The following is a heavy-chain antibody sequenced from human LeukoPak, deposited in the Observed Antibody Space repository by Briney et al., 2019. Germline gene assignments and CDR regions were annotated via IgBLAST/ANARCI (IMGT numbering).Heavy chain of an antibody. J-gene: IGHJ4*02. CDR2: INPNSGGA. CDR3: ARERLKWLAYHPDY. Sequence: GASVKVSCKASGYTFTDYYMHWVRQAPGQGLEWMGWINPNSGGASYAQKFQGRVTMTRDTSISTAYMELSRLRSDDTAVYYCARERLKWLAYHPDYWGQGTLVTVSS. CDR1: GYTFTDYY. V-gene: IGHV1-2*02. D-gene: IGHD6-19*01.